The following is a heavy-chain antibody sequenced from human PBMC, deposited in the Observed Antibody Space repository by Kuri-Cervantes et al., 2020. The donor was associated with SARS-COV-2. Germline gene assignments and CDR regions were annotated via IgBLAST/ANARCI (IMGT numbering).Heavy chain of an antibody. CDR3: ATAPGLPSGSINWFDP. D-gene: IGHD3-10*01. CDR1: GGTFSSYA. CDR2: IIPIFGTA. V-gene: IGHV1-69*05. J-gene: IGHJ5*02. Sequence: SVKVSCKASGGTFSSYAISWVRQAPGQGLEWMGGIIPIFGTANYAQKFQGRVTITTDESTSTAYMELSSLRSEDTAVYYCATAPGLPSGSINWFDPWGQGTLVTVSS.